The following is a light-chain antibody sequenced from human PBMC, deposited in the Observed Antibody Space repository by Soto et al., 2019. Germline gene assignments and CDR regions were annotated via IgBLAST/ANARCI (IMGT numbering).Light chain of an antibody. CDR3: QQYNKCPQT. V-gene: IGKV3-15*01. CDR1: QSVGSN. Sequence: EVVMTQSPATLSVSPGERATLSCRASQSVGSNLAWYQQKPGQAPRLLIYTASTRATGIPAKFSASGSGTEFTLTISSLQSEDFAVYYCQQYNKCPQTFGQGTKVEVK. CDR2: TAS. J-gene: IGKJ1*01.